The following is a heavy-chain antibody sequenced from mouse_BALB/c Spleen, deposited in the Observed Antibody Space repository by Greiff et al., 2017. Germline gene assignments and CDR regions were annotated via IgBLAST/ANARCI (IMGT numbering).Heavy chain of an antibody. J-gene: IGHJ1*01. Sequence: VQLKQSGAELVKPGASVKLSCTASGFNIKDTYMHWVKQRPEQGLEWIGRSDPANGNTKYDPKFQGKATITADTSSHTAFLQRSSLTSEDTAVDYCARGGSSYWYFDVWGAGTTVTVSS. CDR3: ARGGSSYWYFDV. D-gene: IGHD1-1*01. CDR2: SDPANGNT. CDR1: GFNIKDTY. V-gene: IGHV14-3*02.